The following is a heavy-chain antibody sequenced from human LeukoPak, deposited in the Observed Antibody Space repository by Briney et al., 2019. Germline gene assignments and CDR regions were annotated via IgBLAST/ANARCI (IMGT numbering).Heavy chain of an antibody. Sequence: GGSLRLSCAASGFTFSSYAMSWVRQAPGKGLEWVSAISGSGGSTYYADSVKGRFTISRDNSKNTLYLQMNSLRAKDTAVYYCARPYSSGWSQLVYYFDYWGQGTLVTVSS. CDR1: GFTFSSYA. CDR2: ISGSGGST. CDR3: ARPYSSGWSQLVYYFDY. V-gene: IGHV3-23*01. D-gene: IGHD6-19*01. J-gene: IGHJ4*02.